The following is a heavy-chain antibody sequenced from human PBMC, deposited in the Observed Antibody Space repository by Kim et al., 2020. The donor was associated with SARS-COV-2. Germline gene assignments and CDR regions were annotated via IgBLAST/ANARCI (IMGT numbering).Heavy chain of an antibody. CDR3: AGGSYYYYGMDV. J-gene: IGHJ6*02. D-gene: IGHD3-10*01. Sequence: GGSLRLSCAASGFTFSDYYINWIRQAPGKGLEWVSYISSSSSYTNYADSVKGRFTISRDNAKNSLYLQMNSLRAEDTAVYYCAGGSYYYYGMDVWGQGTTVTVSS. CDR2: ISSSSSYT. V-gene: IGHV3-11*06. CDR1: GFTFSDYY.